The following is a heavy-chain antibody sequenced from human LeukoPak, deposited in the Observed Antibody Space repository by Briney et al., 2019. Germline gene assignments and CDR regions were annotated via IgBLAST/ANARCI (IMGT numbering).Heavy chain of an antibody. J-gene: IGHJ5*02. CDR1: GDSVSSNSAA. CDR2: TYYRSKWYN. V-gene: IGHV6-1*01. D-gene: IGHD4-11*01. Sequence: SQTLSLTCAISGDSVSSNSAAWNWIRQSPSRGLEWLGRTYYRSKWYNDYAVSVKSRITTNPDTSKNQFSLQLNSVTPEDTAVYYCARTMTTVMPRADWFDPWGQGTLVTVSS. CDR3: ARTMTTVMPRADWFDP.